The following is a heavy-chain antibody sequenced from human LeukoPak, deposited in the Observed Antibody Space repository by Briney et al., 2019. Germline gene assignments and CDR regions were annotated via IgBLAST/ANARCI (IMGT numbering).Heavy chain of an antibody. V-gene: IGHV1-2*02. D-gene: IGHD1-26*01. CDR1: RYTFTHYF. Sequence: SVNVSCKPSRYTFTHYFMHWLGPAPAQGLEGMGWINPNSGGTNYAQKFQGRVTMTRDTSISTAYMELSRLRSDDTAVYYCGREGESGSCFTMGPEPFDYWGQGTLVSVSS. CDR2: INPNSGGT. CDR3: GREGESGSCFTMGPEPFDY. J-gene: IGHJ4*02.